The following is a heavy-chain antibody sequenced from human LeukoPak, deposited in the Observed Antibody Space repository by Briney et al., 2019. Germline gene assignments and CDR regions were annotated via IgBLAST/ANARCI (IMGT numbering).Heavy chain of an antibody. CDR2: IYYSGST. J-gene: IGHJ4*02. CDR3: ARLVVYCTNGVCYDY. CDR1: GGSISSGGYY. D-gene: IGHD2-8*01. V-gene: IGHV4-31*03. Sequence: SQTLSLTCTVSGGSISSGGYYWSWIRQHPGEGLEWIGYIYYSGSTYYNPSLKSRVTISVDTSKNQFSLKLSSVTAADTAEYYCARLVVYCTNGVCYDYWGQGTLVTVSS.